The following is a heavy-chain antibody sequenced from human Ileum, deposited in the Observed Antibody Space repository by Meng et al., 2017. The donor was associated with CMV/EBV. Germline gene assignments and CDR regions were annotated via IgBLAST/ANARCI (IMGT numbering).Heavy chain of an antibody. CDR3: ARGWADVRLSGVMDL. J-gene: IGHJ6*01. D-gene: IGHD2/OR15-2a*01. Sequence: GSLRLSCAVSGGSVSSDYYYWNWIRQPPGKGLERVAYISNSGNTNSNPSLKSRVSISADAAKNMFSLRLTSVTAADTAVYYCARGWADVRLSGVMDLWGQGNTV. CDR2: ISNSGNT. V-gene: IGHV4-61*01. CDR1: GGSVSSDYYY.